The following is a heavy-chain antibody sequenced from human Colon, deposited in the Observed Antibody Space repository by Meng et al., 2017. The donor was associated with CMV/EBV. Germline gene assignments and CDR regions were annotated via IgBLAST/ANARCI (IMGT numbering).Heavy chain of an antibody. Sequence: QVQLMKSGAGVKEPGASVKVSCKTSGYTFSDYYMHWVRQAPGQGLEWMGWIRSDGSATNYAQKFRGRVTMTRDASVSTAYMELSGLTSDDTAVYFCARSSGWSLFDYWGPGALVTVSS. CDR2: IRSDGSAT. J-gene: IGHJ4*02. CDR1: GYTFSDYY. CDR3: ARSSGWSLFDY. D-gene: IGHD6-19*01. V-gene: IGHV1-2*02.